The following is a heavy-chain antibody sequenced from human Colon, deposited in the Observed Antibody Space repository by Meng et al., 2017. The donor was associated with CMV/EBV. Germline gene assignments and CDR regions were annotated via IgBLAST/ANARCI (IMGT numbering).Heavy chain of an antibody. V-gene: IGHV4-59*12. D-gene: IGHD2/OR15-2a*01. CDR2: IYYSGST. CDR3: VKIEGRCDSQSCSYYRWFDP. Sequence: SETLSLTCTVSGGSISSYYWSWIRQPPGKGLEWIGYIYYSGSTNYNPSLKSRLTISIDTSKNQFFLNLRSVTAADTAVYHCVKIEGRCDSQSCSYYRWFDPWGQGILVTVSS. CDR1: GGSISSYY. J-gene: IGHJ5*02.